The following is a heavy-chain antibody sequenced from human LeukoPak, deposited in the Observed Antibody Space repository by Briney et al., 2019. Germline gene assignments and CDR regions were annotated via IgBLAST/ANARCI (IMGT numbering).Heavy chain of an antibody. J-gene: IGHJ6*02. CDR3: ARIPGTKHRPRDYYYGMDV. CDR2: INHSGST. V-gene: IGHV4-34*01. D-gene: IGHD1-14*01. Sequence: SETLSLTCAVYGGSFSGYYWSWIRQPPGKGLEWIGEINHSGSTNYNPSLKSRVTISVDTSKNQFSLKLSSVTAADTAVYYCARIPGTKHRPRDYYYGMDVWGQGTTVTVSS. CDR1: GGSFSGYY.